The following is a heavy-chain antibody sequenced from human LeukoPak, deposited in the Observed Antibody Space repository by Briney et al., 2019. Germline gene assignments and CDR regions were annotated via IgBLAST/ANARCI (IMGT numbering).Heavy chain of an antibody. CDR1: GGTFSSYA. D-gene: IGHD2-2*01. CDR2: XXXXXXXA. Sequence: SVKVSCKASGGTFSSYAISWVRQAPGQGLEXXXXXXXXXXXANYAQKFQGRVTITADESTSTAYMELSSLRSEDTAVYYCARERGGGNIVVVPAAISCWFDPWGQGTLVTVSS. J-gene: IGHJ5*02. V-gene: IGHV1-69*13. CDR3: ARERGGGNIVVVPAAISCWFDP.